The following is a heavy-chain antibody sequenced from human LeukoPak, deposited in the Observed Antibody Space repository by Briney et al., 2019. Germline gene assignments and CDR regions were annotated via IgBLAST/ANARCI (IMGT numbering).Heavy chain of an antibody. V-gene: IGHV3-48*03. CDR3: AREYCSSTSCCLVDF. Sequence: GGSLRLSCAASGFTFGSYEMNWVRQAPGKGLEWISYISSSGNIIYYADSVKGRFTISRDNAKNSLYLQMNSLRAEDTAVYYCAREYCSSTSCCLVDFWGQGTLVTVSS. CDR2: ISSSGNII. CDR1: GFTFGSYE. D-gene: IGHD2-2*01. J-gene: IGHJ4*02.